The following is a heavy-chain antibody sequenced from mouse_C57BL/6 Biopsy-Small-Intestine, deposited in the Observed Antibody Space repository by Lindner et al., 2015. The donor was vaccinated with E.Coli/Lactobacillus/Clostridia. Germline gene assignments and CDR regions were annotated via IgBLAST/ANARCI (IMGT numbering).Heavy chain of an antibody. D-gene: IGHD2-14*01. CDR2: ILPGSGST. CDR3: ARGTRLDY. J-gene: IGHJ2*01. CDR1: GYTFTGYW. V-gene: IGHV1-9*01. Sequence: VQLQESGADLMKPGASVKLSCKATGYTFTGYWIEWVKQRPGHGLEWIGEILPGSGSTNYNGKFKGKATLTADKSSSTAYMQLSSLTSEDSAVYFCARGTRLDYWGQGTTLTVSS.